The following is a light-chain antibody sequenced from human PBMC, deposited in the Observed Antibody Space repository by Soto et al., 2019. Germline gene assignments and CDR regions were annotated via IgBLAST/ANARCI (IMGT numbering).Light chain of an antibody. CDR3: QKYNRAPFT. J-gene: IGKJ3*01. CDR2: AAS. Sequence: DIQMTQSPSSLSASVGDRVTITCRASQGISNYLAWYQQKPGKVPKLLIYAASTFQSGVPARFSGSGSGSDFTLTISSMQPEDVATYYCQKYNRAPFTFGPGTKVYI. CDR1: QGISNY. V-gene: IGKV1-27*01.